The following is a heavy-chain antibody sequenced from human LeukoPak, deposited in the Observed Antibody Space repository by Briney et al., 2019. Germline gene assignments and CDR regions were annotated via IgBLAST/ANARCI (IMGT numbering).Heavy chain of an antibody. CDR1: GYTFTSRS. V-gene: IGHV1-3*01. J-gene: IGHJ4*02. Sequence: GASVTVSCTASGYTFTSRSMHWVRQAPGQGLEWMGWINGGIGNTKYSQNFQGRVTITRDTSASTAYMELSSLRSEDTAVYYCARDRWELLADSWGQGTLVTVSS. D-gene: IGHD1-26*01. CDR2: INGGIGNT. CDR3: ARDRWELLADS.